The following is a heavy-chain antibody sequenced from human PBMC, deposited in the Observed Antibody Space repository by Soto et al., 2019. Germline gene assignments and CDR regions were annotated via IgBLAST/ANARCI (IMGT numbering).Heavy chain of an antibody. Sequence: ASVKVSCKASGYSFTSLHFNWVRQATGQGLEWIGWMNPHNGDTGFAQRFQGRVTMTTNTSINTAYMELRSLRSQDTAVYYCAECTPGLVDHWGQGTQVTVSS. CDR1: GYSFTSLH. CDR3: AECTPGLVDH. CDR2: MNPHNGDT. J-gene: IGHJ4*02. V-gene: IGHV1-8*01. D-gene: IGHD1-26*01.